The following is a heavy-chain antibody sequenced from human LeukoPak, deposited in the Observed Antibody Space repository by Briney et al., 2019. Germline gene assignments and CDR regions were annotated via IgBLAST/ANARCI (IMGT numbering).Heavy chain of an antibody. Sequence: SETLSLTCTVSGGSISSYYWSWIRQPPGKGLEWIGYIYYSGSTNYSPSLKSRVTISVDTSKNQFSLKLSSVTAADTAVYYCARDQPPGMIDYWGQGTLVTVSS. D-gene: IGHD3-22*01. CDR3: ARDQPPGMIDY. CDR2: IYYSGST. V-gene: IGHV4-59*01. CDR1: GGSISSYY. J-gene: IGHJ4*02.